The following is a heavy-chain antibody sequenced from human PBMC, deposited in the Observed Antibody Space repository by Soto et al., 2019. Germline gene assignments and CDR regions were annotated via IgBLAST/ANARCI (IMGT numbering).Heavy chain of an antibody. CDR1: GGSIISYY. D-gene: IGHD3-9*01. CDR2: IYYSGST. Sequence: SETLSLTCTVSGGSIISYYCIWSRHPPFKGLEWIGYIYYSGSTNYNPSLKSRVTISVDTSKNQFSLKLSSVTAADTAVYYCARDSPYYDILTGGGYYFDYWGQGTLVTVS. CDR3: ARDSPYYDILTGGGYYFDY. V-gene: IGHV4-59*01. J-gene: IGHJ4*02.